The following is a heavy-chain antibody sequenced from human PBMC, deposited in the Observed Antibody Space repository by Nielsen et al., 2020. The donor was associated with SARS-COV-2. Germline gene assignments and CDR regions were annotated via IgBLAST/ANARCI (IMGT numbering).Heavy chain of an antibody. CDR2: ISSSGSTI. D-gene: IGHD3-3*01. CDR1: GFTFSDYY. J-gene: IGHJ6*02. V-gene: IGHV3-11*04. Sequence: GESLKISCAASGFTFSDYYMSWIRQAPGKGLEWVSYISSSGSTIYYADSVKGRFTISRDNAENSLYLQMNSLRAEDTAVYYCATFWSGSSVMDVWGQGTAVTVSS. CDR3: ATFWSGSSVMDV.